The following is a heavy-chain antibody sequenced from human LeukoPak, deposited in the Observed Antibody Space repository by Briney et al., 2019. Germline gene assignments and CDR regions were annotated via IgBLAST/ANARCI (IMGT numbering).Heavy chain of an antibody. D-gene: IGHD1-26*01. J-gene: IGHJ4*02. V-gene: IGHV4-38-2*02. Sequence: SETLSLTCTVSGYSISSGYYWGWIRQPPGKGLEWIGSIYHSGSTYYNPSLKSRVTISVDTSKNQFSLKLSSVTTADTAVYYCARYSGSYFGYWGQGTLVTVSS. CDR2: IYHSGST. CDR1: GYSISSGYY. CDR3: ARYSGSYFGY.